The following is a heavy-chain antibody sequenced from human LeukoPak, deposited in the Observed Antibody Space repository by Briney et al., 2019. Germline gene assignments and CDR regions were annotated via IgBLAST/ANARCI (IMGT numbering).Heavy chain of an antibody. CDR2: INSDGSST. CDR1: GFTFSSYW. CDR3: ASPRITANSLDS. J-gene: IGHJ4*02. D-gene: IGHD3-10*01. V-gene: IGHV3-74*01. Sequence: GGSLRLSCAASGFTFSSYWMHWVRQAPGKGLLWVPRINSDGSSTSYADSVKGRFTISRDNAKNTLYLQMNSLRAEDTAVYYCASPRITANSLDSWSQGTLVTVSS.